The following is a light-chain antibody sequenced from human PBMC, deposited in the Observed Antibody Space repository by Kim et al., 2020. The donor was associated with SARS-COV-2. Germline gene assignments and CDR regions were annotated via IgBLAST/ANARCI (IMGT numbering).Light chain of an antibody. J-gene: IGLJ3*02. Sequence: VSPGQTASITCSGDKLGDKYACWYQQKPGQSPVLVIYQDSKRPSGIPERFSCSNSGNTATLTISGTQAMDEADYYCQAWDSSTWVFGGGTKLTVL. V-gene: IGLV3-1*01. CDR1: KLGDKY. CDR3: QAWDSSTWV. CDR2: QDS.